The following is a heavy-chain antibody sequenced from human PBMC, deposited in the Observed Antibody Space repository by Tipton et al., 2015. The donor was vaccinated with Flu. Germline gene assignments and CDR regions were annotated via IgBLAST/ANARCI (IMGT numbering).Heavy chain of an antibody. CDR3: ARDPCSSTSCSPHNYYYYGMDV. CDR1: GGSISSYY. V-gene: IGHV4-4*07. J-gene: IGHJ6*02. D-gene: IGHD2-2*01. CDR2: IYTSGST. Sequence: LRLSCTVSGGSISSYYWSWIRQPAGKGPEWIGRIYTSGSTNYNPSLKSRVTMSVDTSKNQFSLKLSSVTAADTAVYYCARDPCSSTSCSPHNYYYYGMDVWGQGTTVTVSS.